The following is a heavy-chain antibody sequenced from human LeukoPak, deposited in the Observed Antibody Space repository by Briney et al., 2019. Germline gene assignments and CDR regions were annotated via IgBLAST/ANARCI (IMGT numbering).Heavy chain of an antibody. CDR2: ITSSSTNI. CDR1: GFTFSTYN. J-gene: IGHJ4*02. CDR3: ATSGNYYLKY. D-gene: IGHD1-26*01. V-gene: IGHV3-48*02. Sequence: SGGSLRLSCAASGFTFSTYNMNWVRLAPGKGLEWVSHITSSSTNIYYADSVKGRFTISRDNAKNALSLQMNSLRDEDTAVYYCATSGNYYLKYWGQGTLVTVSS.